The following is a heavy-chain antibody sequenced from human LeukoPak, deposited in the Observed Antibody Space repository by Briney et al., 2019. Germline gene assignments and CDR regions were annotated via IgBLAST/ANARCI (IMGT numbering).Heavy chain of an antibody. CDR1: GGSMSSYH. CDR3: ARSLLHLSDTSGFFGY. D-gene: IGHD3-22*01. Sequence: SETLSLTCSVSGGSMSSYHWSWIRQPPGKGLEWIGHIYYSGTTNYDPSLKSRVTISIDTSKNQVSLGLRSVTAADTAVYYCARSLLHLSDTSGFFGYWGQGTLGSVSS. CDR2: IYYSGTT. J-gene: IGHJ4*02. V-gene: IGHV4-59*01.